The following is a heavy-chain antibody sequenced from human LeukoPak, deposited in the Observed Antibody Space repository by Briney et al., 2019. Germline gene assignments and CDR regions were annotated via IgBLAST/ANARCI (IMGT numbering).Heavy chain of an antibody. J-gene: IGHJ4*02. D-gene: IGHD6-6*01. Sequence: PSETLSLTCSVSGYSISSGFYWGWIRQPPGKGLEWIGNVYHGGSSYYNPSLKSRVTISVDTSKNQFSPNLYSVTAADTAVYYCARRVGSSDCFDYWGQGTLVTVSS. V-gene: IGHV4-38-2*02. CDR3: ARRVGSSDCFDY. CDR2: VYHGGSS. CDR1: GYSISSGFY.